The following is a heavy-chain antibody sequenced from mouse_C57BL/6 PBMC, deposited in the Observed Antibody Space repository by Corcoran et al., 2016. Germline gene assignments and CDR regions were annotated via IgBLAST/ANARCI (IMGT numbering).Heavy chain of an antibody. CDR1: GYTFTEYP. J-gene: IGHJ1*03. CDR2: IYTDTGEP. V-gene: IGHV9-1*01. CDR3: VMGDWYFDV. Sequence: QIQLVQSVPELKKPEETVKISCKASGYTFTEYPMHWVKPAPGRGFKWKGMIYTDTGEPTYAEEFKGRFAFSLETSASTAYLQIKHLKNEDTATYFCVMGDWYFDVWGTGTTVTVSS.